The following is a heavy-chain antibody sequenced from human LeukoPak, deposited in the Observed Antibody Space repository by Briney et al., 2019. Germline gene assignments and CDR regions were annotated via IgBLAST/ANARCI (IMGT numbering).Heavy chain of an antibody. CDR3: ARDPYSGSYGADYYYYMDV. D-gene: IGHD1-26*01. CDR2: ITSGSSHI. CDR1: GFTFSTYC. Sequence: GGSLRLSCAASGFTFSTYCMNWVRQTPGQGLEWVSSITSGSSHIYYADSVKGRFTISRDNAKSSLYLQMNSLRAEDTAVYYCARDPYSGSYGADYYYYMDVWGKGTTVTISS. J-gene: IGHJ6*03. V-gene: IGHV3-21*01.